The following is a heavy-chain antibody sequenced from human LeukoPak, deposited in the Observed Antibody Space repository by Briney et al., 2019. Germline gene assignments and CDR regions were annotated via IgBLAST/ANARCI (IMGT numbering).Heavy chain of an antibody. D-gene: IGHD2-2*01. V-gene: IGHV3-7*01. CDR1: GFTFSDYY. J-gene: IGHJ4*02. Sequence: GGSLRLSCAASGFTFSDYYMSWVRQAPGKGLEWVANIKQDGSEKYYVDSVKGRFTISRDNAKNSLYLQMNSLRAEDTAVYYCARFSSTGYWGQGTLVTVSS. CDR2: IKQDGSEK. CDR3: ARFSSTGY.